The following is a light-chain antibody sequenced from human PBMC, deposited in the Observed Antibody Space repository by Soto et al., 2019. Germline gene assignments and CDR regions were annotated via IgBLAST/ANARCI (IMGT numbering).Light chain of an antibody. V-gene: IGLV2-14*01. CDR3: GSDAGSDNYG. CDR2: DVS. Sequence: QSVLTQPASVSGSPGQSITISCTGTSSDVGGYNYVSWYQQHPGKAHKLMIYDVSNRPSGVSNRFSGSKSGNTASLTISGLQAEDEADYFCGSDAGSDNYGFGTGTKVTV. J-gene: IGLJ1*01. CDR1: SSDVGGYNY.